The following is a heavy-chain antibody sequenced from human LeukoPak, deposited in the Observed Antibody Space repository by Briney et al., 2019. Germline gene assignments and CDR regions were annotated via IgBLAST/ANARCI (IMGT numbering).Heavy chain of an antibody. V-gene: IGHV3-53*01. CDR1: IGSFSGYY. J-gene: IGHJ4*02. D-gene: IGHD4-23*01. CDR2: IYSGGTT. CDR3: ARRAGGYSHPYDY. Sequence: ETLSLTCAVYIGSFSGYYWTWIRQPPGKGLEWVSLIYSGGTTYYADSVKGRFTISRDNSKNTLYLQMNSLRAEDTAVYYCARRAGGYSHPYDYWGQGILVTVSS.